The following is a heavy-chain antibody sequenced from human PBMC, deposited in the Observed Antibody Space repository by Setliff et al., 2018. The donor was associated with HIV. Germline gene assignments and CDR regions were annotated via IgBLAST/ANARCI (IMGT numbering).Heavy chain of an antibody. CDR2: ISHSSSPR. V-gene: IGHV3-11*06. J-gene: IGHJ3*02. Sequence: GSLRLSCSVSGFSFSDNYMGWIRLAPGKGLEWISSISHSSSPRHYADSVKGRFTISRDNAKNSLYLQMNSLRAEDTAVYYCARRGNYMEDAFDIWGQGTMVTVSS. CDR1: GFSFSDNY. D-gene: IGHD1-26*01. CDR3: ARRGNYMEDAFDI.